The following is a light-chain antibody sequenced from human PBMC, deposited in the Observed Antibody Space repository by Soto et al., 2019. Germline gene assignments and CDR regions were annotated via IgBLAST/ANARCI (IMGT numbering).Light chain of an antibody. CDR1: SSDVGGYNY. CDR3: CSYAGSDTFHV. V-gene: IGLV2-11*01. J-gene: IGLJ1*01. CDR2: EVT. Sequence: QSALTQPRSVSGSPGQSVTISCTGTSSDVGGYNYVSWYQQYPDKAPKLMIYEVTKRPSGVPDRFSGSKSGNTASLTISGLQAEDEADYYCCSYAGSDTFHVFGAGTKVTVL.